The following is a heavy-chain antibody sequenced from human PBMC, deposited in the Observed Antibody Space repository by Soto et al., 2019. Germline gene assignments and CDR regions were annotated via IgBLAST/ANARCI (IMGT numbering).Heavy chain of an antibody. CDR2: VSSDGTKT. CDR1: GFIFSDLG. D-gene: IGHD5-12*01. CDR3: AKDLRQGASGATVYGMDV. V-gene: IGHV3-30*18. J-gene: IGHJ6*02. Sequence: QVQLVESGGGEVQPGTSLRLSCSASGFIFSDLGMHWVRQAPGKGLEWVAVVSSDGTKTFYADSVKGRLTIYRDNSKNMLYLHMNSLRPNDTAVYYCAKDLRQGASGATVYGMDVWGQGTTVTVSS.